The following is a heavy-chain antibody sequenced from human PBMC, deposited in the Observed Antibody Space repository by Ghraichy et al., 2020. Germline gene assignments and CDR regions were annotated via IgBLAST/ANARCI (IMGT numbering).Heavy chain of an antibody. D-gene: IGHD2-8*01. Sequence: SETLSLTCTVSGASVSSGNYYWTWIRQPPGKGLEWIGYIYYSGRTNYNPSLKSRVTISIDTSKNQFSLRLTSVSAADTAVYHCATDTRYGPYCVCADDYSCYTDMDVWGQGTTVTVSS. CDR1: GASVSSGNYY. J-gene: IGHJ6*02. CDR3: ATDTRYGPYCVCADDYSCYTDMDV. V-gene: IGHV4-61*01. CDR2: IYYSGRT.